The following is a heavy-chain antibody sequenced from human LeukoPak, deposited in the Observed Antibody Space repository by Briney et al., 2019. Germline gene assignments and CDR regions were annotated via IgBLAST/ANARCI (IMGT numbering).Heavy chain of an antibody. J-gene: IGHJ4*02. CDR3: AKEGNDQGYFDY. V-gene: IGHV3-30*18. CDR2: ISYDGSNK. CDR1: GFTFSSYG. Sequence: GGSLRLSCAASGFTFSSYGMHWVRQAPGKGLGWVAVISYDGSNKYYADSVKGRFTISRDNSKNTLYLQMNSLRAEDTAVYYCAKEGNDQGYFDYWGQGTLVTVSS. D-gene: IGHD2-2*01.